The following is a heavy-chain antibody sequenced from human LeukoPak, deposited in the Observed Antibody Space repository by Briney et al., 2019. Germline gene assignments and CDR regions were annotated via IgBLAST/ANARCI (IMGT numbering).Heavy chain of an antibody. CDR1: GFTFDNYG. V-gene: IGHV3-23*01. D-gene: IGHD3-10*01. CDR2: ISDTATRT. Sequence: GGSLRLSCAASGFTFDNYGMTWVRQAPGKGLEWVSTISDTATRTYYADSVKSRFTISRDNSRNTLSLQMNSLRDEDSAMYYCAQNGGGSGTYYPYWGLGTLVTVSS. CDR3: AQNGGGSGTYYPY. J-gene: IGHJ4*02.